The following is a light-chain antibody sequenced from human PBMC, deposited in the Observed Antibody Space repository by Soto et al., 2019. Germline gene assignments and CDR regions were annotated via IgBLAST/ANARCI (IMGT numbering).Light chain of an antibody. CDR2: DAS. CDR3: QQYNSYSLT. V-gene: IGKV1-5*01. J-gene: IGKJ5*01. Sequence: DIQMTQSPSTLSASVGDRVTITCRASQSISSWLAWCQQKPGKAPKLLIYDASSLESGVPSRFSGSGSGTEFTLTISSLQPDDFATYYCQQYNSYSLTFGQGTRLEMK. CDR1: QSISSW.